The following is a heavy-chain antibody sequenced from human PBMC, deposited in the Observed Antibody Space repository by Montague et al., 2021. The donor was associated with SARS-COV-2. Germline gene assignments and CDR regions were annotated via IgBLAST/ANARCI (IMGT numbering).Heavy chain of an antibody. Sequence: SETLSLTCTVSGGSISSYYWSWIRQPAGKGLEWIGRIYTSGSTAYSPSLENRLTMSIDTSKNQFSLRLTSATAADTAVYYCAKGSGYPWGRGTRVAVSS. CDR2: IYTSGST. J-gene: IGHJ2*01. V-gene: IGHV4-4*07. D-gene: IGHD6-25*01. CDR3: AKGSGYP. CDR1: GGSISSYY.